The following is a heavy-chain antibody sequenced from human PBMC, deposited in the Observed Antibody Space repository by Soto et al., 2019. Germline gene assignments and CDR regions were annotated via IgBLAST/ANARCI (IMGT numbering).Heavy chain of an antibody. J-gene: IGHJ4*02. V-gene: IGHV1-69*01. CDR1: GGTFSSYA. CDR3: ARATKGGYGSGGSCHSFDY. Sequence: QVQVVQSGAEVKKPGSSVKVSCKASGGTFSSYAVSWVRQAPGQGLEWMGGIIPIIGTAEYTEKFQGRVTIIADETTSPPYMEPGRLRCADTAVYYCARATKGGYGSGGSCHSFDYWGQVTLVIVSS. CDR2: IIPIIGTA. D-gene: IGHD2-15*01.